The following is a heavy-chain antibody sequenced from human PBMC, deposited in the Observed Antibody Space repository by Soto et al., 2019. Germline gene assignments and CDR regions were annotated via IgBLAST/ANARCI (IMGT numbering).Heavy chain of an antibody. D-gene: IGHD3-3*01. J-gene: IGHJ6*02. CDR2: INTSGGGT. CDR3: AREWQQLTRFIVPYFYYGMDV. CDR1: GFALSSYA. Sequence: EVRLLQSGGGLVQSGGALTLSCAASGFALSSYAVGWVRQAPGKGLEWVSSINTSGGGTFYADSVRGRFTISRDNSKNALFLQMHGLRAEDTAVYYCAREWQQLTRFIVPYFYYGMDVWGQGATVTVSS. V-gene: IGHV3-23*01.